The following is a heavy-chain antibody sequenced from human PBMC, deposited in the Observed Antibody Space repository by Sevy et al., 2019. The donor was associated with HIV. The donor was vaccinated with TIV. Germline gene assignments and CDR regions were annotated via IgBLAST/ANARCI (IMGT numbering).Heavy chain of an antibody. CDR1: GGSITSLY. J-gene: IGHJ4*02. Sequence: SETLSLTCTVSGGSITSLYWNWIRQPPGKGLEWIANIYYNGHINYNPPLKSRVTLSLDTSKNQFYLRLSSVTAADTAMYYCAGENAWGRCYSWGQGTLVTVSS. CDR2: IYYNGHI. D-gene: IGHD1-26*01. CDR3: AGENAWGRCYS. V-gene: IGHV4-59*08.